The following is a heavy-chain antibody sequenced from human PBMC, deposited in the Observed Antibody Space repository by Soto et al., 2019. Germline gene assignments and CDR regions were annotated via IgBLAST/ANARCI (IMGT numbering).Heavy chain of an antibody. D-gene: IGHD2-15*01. V-gene: IGHV4-31*03. CDR1: GGSISSGGYY. J-gene: IGHJ4*02. CDR2: IYYSGST. CDR3: ARLRVGNCSGGSCYSWAFDY. Sequence: QVQLQESGPGLVKPSQTLSLTCTVSGGSISSGGYYWSWIRQHPGKGLEWIGYIYYSGSTYYNPSLKSRVTISVDTSKNQFSLKLSSVTAADTAVYYCARLRVGNCSGGSCYSWAFDYWGQGTLVTVSS.